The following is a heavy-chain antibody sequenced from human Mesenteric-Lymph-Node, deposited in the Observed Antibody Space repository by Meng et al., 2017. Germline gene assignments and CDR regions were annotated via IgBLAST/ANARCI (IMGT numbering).Heavy chain of an antibody. CDR2: IMPVFGKP. V-gene: IGHV1-69*13. CDR1: GGIFRNSA. J-gene: IGHJ6*02. D-gene: IGHD4/OR15-4a*01. CDR3: AIWCAVRGEGNYYYGLDV. Sequence: SVKVSCKASGGIFRNSAISWVRQAPGQGLEWMGGIMPVFGKPDYAQKFQGRVTISAHESATTAYMEVSSLRSDDTAVYYCAIWCAVRGEGNYYYGLDVWGQGTTVTVSS.